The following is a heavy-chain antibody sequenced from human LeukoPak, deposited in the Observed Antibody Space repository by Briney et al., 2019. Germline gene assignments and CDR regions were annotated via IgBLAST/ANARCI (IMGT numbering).Heavy chain of an antibody. CDR2: ISGVGGRT. D-gene: IGHD1-1*01. J-gene: IGHJ4*02. CDR3: AKDHRWNDAPCYFDC. CDR1: GFTFSIYA. Sequence: GGSLRPSCAASGFTFSIYAMSWVRQAPGKGLEWVSGISGVGGRTYYADSMQGRFTISRDTSRNTLYLHMNSLRVEDTAVYYCAKDHRWNDAPCYFDCGGQGTLVTVSS. V-gene: IGHV3-23*01.